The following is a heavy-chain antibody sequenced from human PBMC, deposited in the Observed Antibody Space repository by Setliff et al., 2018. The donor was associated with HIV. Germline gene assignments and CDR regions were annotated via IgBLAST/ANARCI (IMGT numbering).Heavy chain of an antibody. V-gene: IGHV1-8*02. D-gene: IGHD2-15*01. CDR2: INPKSGNT. Sequence: ASVKVSCKASGYTFTDYYMHWVRQAPGQGLEWMGWINPKSGNTGYAQKFQGRVSMTRNTSISTAYMELSSLRSEDTAVYYCARVGSYWTQFDYWGQGTLVTVSS. J-gene: IGHJ4*01. CDR3: ARVGSYWTQFDY. CDR1: GYTFTDYY.